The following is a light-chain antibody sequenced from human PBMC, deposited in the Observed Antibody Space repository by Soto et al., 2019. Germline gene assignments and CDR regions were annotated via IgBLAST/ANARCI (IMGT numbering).Light chain of an antibody. CDR2: AAS. CDR3: QQSYSTPRT. V-gene: IGKV1-39*01. J-gene: IGKJ1*01. Sequence: DIQMTQSPSSLSASLGDRVTITCRASHSISNFLNWYQQKPGKAPKLLIYAASSLQSGVPSRFSGSGSGTDFTLTISSLQPEDFATYYCQQSYSTPRTFGQGTKVDIK. CDR1: HSISNF.